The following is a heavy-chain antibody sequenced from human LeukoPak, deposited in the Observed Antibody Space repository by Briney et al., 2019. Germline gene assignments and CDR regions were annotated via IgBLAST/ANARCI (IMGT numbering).Heavy chain of an antibody. Sequence: LEWMGXLNPKSGGTNYAQKFQGRVTMTRDTSITTAFMELSRLISDDTAVYYCARDRTTNHDYYYYMDVWGRGTTVTVSS. D-gene: IGHD1-14*01. J-gene: IGHJ6*03. CDR2: LNPKSGGT. V-gene: IGHV1-2*02. CDR3: ARDRTTNHDYYYYMDV.